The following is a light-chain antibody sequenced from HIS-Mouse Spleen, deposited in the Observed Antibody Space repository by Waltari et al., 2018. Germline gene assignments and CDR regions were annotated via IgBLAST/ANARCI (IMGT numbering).Light chain of an antibody. V-gene: IGLV3-1*01. CDR1: KLGDKY. CDR3: SSYTSSSTLVV. J-gene: IGLJ2*01. Sequence: SYELTQPPSVSVSPGQTASITCSGYKLGDKYACWYQQKPGQSPVLVIYQDSKRPSGIPERFSGSKSGNTASLTISGLQAEDEADYYCSSYTSSSTLVVFGGGTKLTVL. CDR2: QDS.